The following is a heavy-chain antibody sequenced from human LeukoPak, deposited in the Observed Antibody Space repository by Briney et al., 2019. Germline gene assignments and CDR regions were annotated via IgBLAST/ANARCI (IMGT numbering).Heavy chain of an antibody. J-gene: IGHJ1*01. CDR2: ISAYNGNT. Sequence: ASVKVSCKASGYTFTSYGISWVRQAPGQGLEWMGWISAYNGNTNYAQKLQGRVTMTTDTSTSTAYMELRSLRSDDTAVYYCAREEGGIVITMITQGSFFQHWGQGTLVTVSS. V-gene: IGHV1-18*01. CDR1: GYTFTSYG. D-gene: IGHD3-22*01. CDR3: AREEGGIVITMITQGSFFQH.